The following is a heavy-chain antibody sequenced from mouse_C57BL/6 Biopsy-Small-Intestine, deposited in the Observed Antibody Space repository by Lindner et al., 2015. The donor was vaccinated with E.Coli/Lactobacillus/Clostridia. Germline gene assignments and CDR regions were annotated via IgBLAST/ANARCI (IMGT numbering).Heavy chain of an antibody. CDR3: AREGYYFPAWFAY. Sequence: VQLQESGAELAKPGASVKLSCKASGYTFTSHWMHWVKQRPGQGLEWIGYINPSSGYTKYNQKFKDRATLTADKSSSTAYMQLSGLTYEDSAVYYCAREGYYFPAWFAYWGQGTLVTVSA. J-gene: IGHJ3*01. CDR1: GYTFTSHW. CDR2: INPSSGYT. V-gene: IGHV1-7*01. D-gene: IGHD2-3*01.